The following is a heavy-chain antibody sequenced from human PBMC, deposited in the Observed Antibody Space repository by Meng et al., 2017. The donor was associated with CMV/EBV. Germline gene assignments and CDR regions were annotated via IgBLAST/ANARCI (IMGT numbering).Heavy chain of an antibody. V-gene: IGHV3-49*04. CDR2: IRSKAYGGTT. CDR1: GFTFSSYG. CDR3: TRVGHDVFDI. Sequence: GESLKISCAASGFTFSSYGMHWVRQAPGKGLEWVGFIRSKAYGGTTEYAASVKGRFTISRDDSKSIAYLQMNSLKTEDTAVYYCTRVGHDVFDIWGQGTMVTVSS. J-gene: IGHJ3*02.